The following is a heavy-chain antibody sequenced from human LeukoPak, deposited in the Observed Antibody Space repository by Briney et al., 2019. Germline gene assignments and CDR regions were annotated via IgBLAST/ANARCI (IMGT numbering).Heavy chain of an antibody. CDR3: ARRLQGGSSGPRFDP. CDR2: IHYSGST. D-gene: IGHD6-19*01. J-gene: IGHJ5*02. Sequence: SEPLTLLCTVSGGSISRYYWSWLRQPPGKGRQWLGYIHYSGSTNYTPSLKSRVTISVDTSKKQFSLKLSSVTAADTAVYYCARRLQGGSSGPRFDPWGQGTLVTVSS. CDR1: GGSISRYY. V-gene: IGHV4-59*01.